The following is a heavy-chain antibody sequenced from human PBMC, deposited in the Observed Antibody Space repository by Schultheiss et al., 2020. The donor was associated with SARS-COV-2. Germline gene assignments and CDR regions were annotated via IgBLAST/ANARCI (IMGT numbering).Heavy chain of an antibody. Sequence: SGPTLVKPTQTLTLTCTFSGFSLSTSGMCVSWIRQPPGKALEWLALIDWDDDKYYSTSLKSRLTISKDTSKSQVVLTMTNMDPVDTATYYCARIQGKWELRPFDYWGQGTLVTVSS. CDR1: GFSLSTSGMC. CDR3: ARIQGKWELRPFDY. V-gene: IGHV2-70*01. D-gene: IGHD1-26*01. CDR2: IDWDDDK. J-gene: IGHJ4*02.